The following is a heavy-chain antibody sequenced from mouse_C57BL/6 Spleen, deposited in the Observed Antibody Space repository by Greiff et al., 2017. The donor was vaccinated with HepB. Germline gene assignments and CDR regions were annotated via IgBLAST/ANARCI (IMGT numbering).Heavy chain of an antibody. CDR1: GYTFTSYW. D-gene: IGHD2-3*01. Sequence: VQLQQPGAELVRPGSSVKLSCKASGYTFTSYWMHWVKQRPIQGLEWIGNIDPSDSETHYNQKFKDKATLTVDKSSSTAYMQLSSLTSEDSAVYYCARGDGYYPLAYWGQGTLVTVSA. CDR2: IDPSDSET. J-gene: IGHJ3*01. V-gene: IGHV1-52*01. CDR3: ARGDGYYPLAY.